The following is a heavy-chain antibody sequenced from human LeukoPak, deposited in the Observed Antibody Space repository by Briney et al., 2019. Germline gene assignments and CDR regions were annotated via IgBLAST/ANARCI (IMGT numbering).Heavy chain of an antibody. CDR3: ARSRYDFWSGWSVFDY. CDR1: GFTFDDYG. V-gene: IGHV3-20*01. Sequence: GGSLRLSCAASGFTFDDYGMSWVRQAPGKGLEWVSGINWNGGSTGYADSVKGRFTIYRDNAKNSLYLQMNSLRAEDTALYHCARSRYDFWSGWSVFDYWGQGTLVTVSS. J-gene: IGHJ4*02. CDR2: INWNGGST. D-gene: IGHD3-3*01.